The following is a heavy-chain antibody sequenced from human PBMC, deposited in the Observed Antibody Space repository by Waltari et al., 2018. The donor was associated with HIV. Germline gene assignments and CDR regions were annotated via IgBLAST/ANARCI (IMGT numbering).Heavy chain of an antibody. Sequence: VHLAQSGAEVKKPGASVKVSCGASGYKFPSYAINWVRQASGRGLEWMGWINPKSGNVGYSENFQGRVTMTSDTSINTAYMELTRLRPEDTAMYFCARGWPTGSWRLDPWGNGTRVSVSS. CDR3: ARGWPTGSWRLDP. CDR1: GYKFPSYA. V-gene: IGHV1-8*01. D-gene: IGHD5-12*01. J-gene: IGHJ5*02. CDR2: INPKSGNV.